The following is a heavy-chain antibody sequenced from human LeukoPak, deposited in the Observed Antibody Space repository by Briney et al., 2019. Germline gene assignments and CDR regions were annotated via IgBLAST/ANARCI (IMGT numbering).Heavy chain of an antibody. CDR3: ARLKYSSSWLPNYYYYYYMDV. CDR1: GFTFSSYS. J-gene: IGHJ6*03. V-gene: IGHV3-48*01. Sequence: PGGSLRLSCAASGFTFSSYSMNWVRQAPGKGLEWVSYISSSSSTIYYADSVKGRFTISRDNAKNSLYLQMNSLRAEDTAVYYCARLKYSSSWLPNYYYYYYMDVWGKGTTVTVSS. CDR2: ISSSSSTI. D-gene: IGHD6-13*01.